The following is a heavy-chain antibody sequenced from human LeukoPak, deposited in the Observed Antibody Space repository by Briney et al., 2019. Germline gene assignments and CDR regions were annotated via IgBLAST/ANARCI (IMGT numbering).Heavy chain of an antibody. CDR3: ARDRTNNWFDP. CDR1: GYTFTSYY. J-gene: IGHJ5*02. Sequence: ASVRVSCKASGYTFTSYYMHWVRQAPGQGLEWMGIINPSGGSTSYAQKFQGRVTMTRDTSTSTVYMELSSLRSEDTAVYYCARDRTNNWFDPWGQGTLVTVSS. D-gene: IGHD1-14*01. CDR2: INPSGGST. V-gene: IGHV1-46*01.